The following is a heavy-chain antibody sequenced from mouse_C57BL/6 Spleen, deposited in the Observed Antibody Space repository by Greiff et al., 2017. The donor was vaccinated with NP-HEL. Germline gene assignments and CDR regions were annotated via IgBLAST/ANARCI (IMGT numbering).Heavy chain of an antibody. J-gene: IGHJ4*01. CDR1: GYTFTSYG. Sequence: QVQLQQSGAELARPGASVKLSCKASGYTFTSYGISWVKQRTGQGLEWIGEIYPRSGNTYYNEKVKGKATLTADKSSSTAYMELRSLTSEDAAVYFCARANDGSRRNAMDYWGQGTSVTVSS. D-gene: IGHD1-1*01. CDR3: ARANDGSRRNAMDY. CDR2: IYPRSGNT. V-gene: IGHV1-81*01.